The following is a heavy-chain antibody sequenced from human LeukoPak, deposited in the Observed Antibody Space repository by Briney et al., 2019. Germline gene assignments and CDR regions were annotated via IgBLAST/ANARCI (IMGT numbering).Heavy chain of an antibody. CDR3: TTDPQCSGGDCYYFDY. Sequence: GGSLRLSCAAPGFTFSNAWMSWVRQAPGKGLEWVGRIKSRTDGGTTDYPAPVKGRFTISRDDSKNTLYLQMNSLKTEDTAVYYCTTDPQCSGGDCYYFDYWGQGSLVTVSS. CDR2: IKSRTDGGTT. V-gene: IGHV3-15*01. CDR1: GFTFSNAW. J-gene: IGHJ4*02. D-gene: IGHD2-21*02.